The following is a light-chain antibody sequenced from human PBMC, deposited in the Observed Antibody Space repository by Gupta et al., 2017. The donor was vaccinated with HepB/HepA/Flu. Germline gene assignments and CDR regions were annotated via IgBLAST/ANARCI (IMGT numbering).Light chain of an antibody. CDR1: QTISIY. Sequence: DIHMTQSPSSLSASVGDRVTITCRASQTISIYLNWYQQKPGQAPKLLIYAASSLQSGVPSRFSGTGSGTEFTLTISSLQPEDFASYFCQQSYNKPPAFGQGTKVEIK. CDR3: QQSYNKPPA. V-gene: IGKV1-39*01. CDR2: AAS. J-gene: IGKJ1*01.